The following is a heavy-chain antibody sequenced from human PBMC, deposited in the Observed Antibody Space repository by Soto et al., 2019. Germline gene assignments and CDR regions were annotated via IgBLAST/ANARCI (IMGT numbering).Heavy chain of an antibody. D-gene: IGHD5-18*01. CDR1: GYTFTSYG. J-gene: IGHJ6*02. V-gene: IGHV1-69*13. CDR3: ARGSGYSYGYDPDYYYYYGMDV. CDR2: IIPIFGTA. Sequence: SVKVSCKASGYTFTSYGISWVRQAPGQGLEWMGGIIPIFGTANYAQKFQGRVTITADESTSTAYMELSSLRSEDTAVYYCARGSGYSYGYDPDYYYYYGMDVWGQGTTVTVSS.